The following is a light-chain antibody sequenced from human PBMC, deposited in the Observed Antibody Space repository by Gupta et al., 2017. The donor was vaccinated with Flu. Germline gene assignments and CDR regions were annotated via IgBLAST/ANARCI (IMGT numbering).Light chain of an antibody. V-gene: IGKV3-15*01. CDR2: GAS. CDR3: QQNNNWPSYT. CDR1: QSVSSN. Sequence: EIVMTQSPATLSVSPGERATLSCRASQSVSSNLAWYQQKPGQAPRLLIYGASTRATGIPARFSGSGCGTEFTLTIRSRQSEDFAVYYCQQNNNWPSYTFGQGTKVEIK. J-gene: IGKJ2*01.